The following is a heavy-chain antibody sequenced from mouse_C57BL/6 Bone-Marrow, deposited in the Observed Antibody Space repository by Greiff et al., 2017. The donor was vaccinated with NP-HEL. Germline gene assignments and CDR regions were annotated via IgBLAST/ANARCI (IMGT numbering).Heavy chain of an antibody. CDR2: IDPSDSYT. J-gene: IGHJ4*01. CDR1: GYTFTSYW. CDR3: AREGSNWVYDDAMDY. V-gene: IGHV1-50*01. D-gene: IGHD4-1*01. Sequence: QVQLKQPGAELVKPGASVKLSCKASGYTFTSYWMQWVKQRPGQGLEWIGEIDPSDSYTNYNQKFKGKATLTVDTSSSTAYMQLSSLTSEDSAVYYCAREGSNWVYDDAMDYWGRGTSVTVSA.